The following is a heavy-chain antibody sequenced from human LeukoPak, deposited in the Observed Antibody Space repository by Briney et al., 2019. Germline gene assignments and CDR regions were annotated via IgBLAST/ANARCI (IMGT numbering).Heavy chain of an antibody. CDR2: ISYDGSNK. CDR1: GFTFSSYG. V-gene: IGHV3-30*18. Sequence: PGGSLRLSCAASGFTFSSYGMHWVRQAPGKGLEWVAVISYDGSNKYYADSVKGRFTISRDNSKNTLYLQMNSLRAEDTAVYYCAKDPGGGGYSDYWGQGTLVTVSS. J-gene: IGHJ4*02. D-gene: IGHD3-16*01. CDR3: AKDPGGGGYSDY.